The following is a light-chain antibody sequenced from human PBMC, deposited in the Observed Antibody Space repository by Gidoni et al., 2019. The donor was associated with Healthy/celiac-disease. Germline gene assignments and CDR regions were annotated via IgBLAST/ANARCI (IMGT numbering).Light chain of an antibody. CDR1: QSVSSN. V-gene: IGKV3-15*01. CDR2: GAS. J-gene: IGKJ1*01. CDR3: QQYNNWPQWT. Sequence: EIVMTQSPATLPVSPGERATLSCRASQSVSSNLAWYQQKPGQAPRLLIYGASTRATGIPARFSGSGSGTEFTLTISSLQSEDFAVYYCQQYNNWPQWTFGQXTKVEIK.